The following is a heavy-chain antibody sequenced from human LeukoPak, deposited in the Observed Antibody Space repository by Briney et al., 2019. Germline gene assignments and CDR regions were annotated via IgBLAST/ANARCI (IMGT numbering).Heavy chain of an antibody. D-gene: IGHD2-2*01. CDR2: IYYSGST. Sequence: SETLSLTCTVSGGSISSSSYYWGWIRQPPGKGLEWIGSIYYSGSTYYNPSLKSRVTISVDTSKNQFSLKLSSVTAADTAVYYCAGVKDIVVVPAAVAFDYWGQGTLVTVSS. CDR1: GGSISSSSYY. CDR3: AGVKDIVVVPAAVAFDY. V-gene: IGHV4-39*01. J-gene: IGHJ4*02.